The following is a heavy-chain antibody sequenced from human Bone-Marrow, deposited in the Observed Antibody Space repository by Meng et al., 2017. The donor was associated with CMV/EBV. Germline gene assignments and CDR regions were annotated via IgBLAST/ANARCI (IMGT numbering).Heavy chain of an antibody. J-gene: IGHJ6*01. D-gene: IGHD2-2*02. V-gene: IGHV4-59*01. CDR2: IYYSGST. Sequence: SETLSLTCTVSGGSISSYYWSWIRQPPGKGLEWIGYIYYSGSTNYNPSLKSRVTISVDTSKNQFSLKLSSVTAADTAVYYCAIGYCSSTSCYRGYGMDVWGQGTTVTGSS. CDR3: AIGYCSSTSCYRGYGMDV. CDR1: GGSISSYY.